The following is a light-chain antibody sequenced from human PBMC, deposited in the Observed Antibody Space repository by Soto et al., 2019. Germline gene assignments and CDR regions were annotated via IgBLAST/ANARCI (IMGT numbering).Light chain of an antibody. J-gene: IGLJ3*02. CDR2: EVT. CDR3: SSYAGSDAFVL. CDR1: SSDVGAYIY. Sequence: QSALTQPRSVSGSPGQSVTISCTGTSSDVGAYIYVSWYQQHPGKAPKLMIYEVTERPSGVPDRFSGSKSGNTASLTISGLQADDEADYYCSSYAGSDAFVLFGGGTKVTVL. V-gene: IGLV2-11*01.